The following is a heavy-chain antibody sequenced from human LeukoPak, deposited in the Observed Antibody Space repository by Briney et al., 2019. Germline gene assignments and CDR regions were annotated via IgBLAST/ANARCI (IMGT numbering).Heavy chain of an antibody. CDR3: ARAGGVGGHCSGGSCYQIDY. V-gene: IGHV1-46*01. CDR1: GYTFTSYY. CDR2: INPSGGST. Sequence: ASVKVSCKASGYTFTSYYMHWVRQAPGQGLEWMGIINPSGGSTSYAQKFQGRVTMTRDTSTSTVYMELSSLRSEDTAVYYCARAGGVGGHCSGGSCYQIDYWGQGTLVTVSS. J-gene: IGHJ4*02. D-gene: IGHD2-15*01.